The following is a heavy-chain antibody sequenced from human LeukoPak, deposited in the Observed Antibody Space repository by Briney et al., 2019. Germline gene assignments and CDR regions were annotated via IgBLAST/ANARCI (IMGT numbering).Heavy chain of an antibody. CDR3: ARRGLYSSGYSDAFDI. J-gene: IGHJ3*02. Sequence: GESLKISCKGSGYSFTNYWIGWVRQMPGKGLEWMGIIYTGDSDTTYSPSFQGQVTISGDKSISTAYLQWSSLKASDTAMYYCARRGLYSSGYSDAFDIWGQGTMVTVSS. CDR1: GYSFTNYW. D-gene: IGHD3-22*01. CDR2: IYTGDSDT. V-gene: IGHV5-51*01.